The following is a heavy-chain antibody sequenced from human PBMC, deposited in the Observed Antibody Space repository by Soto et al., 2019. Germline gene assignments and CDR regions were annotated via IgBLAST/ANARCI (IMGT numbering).Heavy chain of an antibody. CDR1: GFTFNYYP. D-gene: IGHD6-19*01. Sequence: ESGGGAVQPGESLRLSCAASGFTFNYYPMHWVRQTPGKGLEWVAVISFDGSNKYYADSVKGRFTISRDNSKNMLYLQMNSLRAEDAAVYYCARLPGALVAVLYIYPLDGREAMSDVDVWGQGTTVSVSS. V-gene: IGHV3-30-3*01. J-gene: IGHJ6*02. CDR2: ISFDGSNK. CDR3: ARLPGALVAVLYIYPLDGREAMSDVDV.